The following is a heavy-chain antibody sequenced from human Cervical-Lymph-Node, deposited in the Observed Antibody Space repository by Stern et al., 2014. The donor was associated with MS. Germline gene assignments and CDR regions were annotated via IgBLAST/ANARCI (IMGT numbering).Heavy chain of an antibody. CDR3: ARAIFGVNTAAMAPDAFDT. D-gene: IGHD3-3*01. J-gene: IGHJ3*02. CDR1: GFTVSNNY. Sequence: EVQLEASGGGLIQPGGSLRLSCAAPGFTVSNNYMSWVRQAPGKGLEWVSLIYTDDNTDYAGSVKGRFTISRDSTKNNLVLQMHSLRAEDTAVYYCARAIFGVNTAAMAPDAFDTWGQGTMVTVSS. CDR2: IYTDDNT. V-gene: IGHV3-53*01.